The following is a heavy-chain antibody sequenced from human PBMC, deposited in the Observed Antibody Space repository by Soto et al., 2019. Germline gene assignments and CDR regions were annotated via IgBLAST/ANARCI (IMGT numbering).Heavy chain of an antibody. CDR3: ARHDCISSSCYYYYYYGMDV. D-gene: IGHD2-2*01. J-gene: IGHJ6*02. Sequence: GASVKVSCTASGGTFSSYAISWVRQAPGQGLEWMGGIIPIFDTANYAQNFQGRVTITADEYTSTAYMELSSLRSEDTAVYYCARHDCISSSCYYYYYYGMDVWGQGTTVTVSS. V-gene: IGHV1-69*13. CDR2: IIPIFDTA. CDR1: GGTFSSYA.